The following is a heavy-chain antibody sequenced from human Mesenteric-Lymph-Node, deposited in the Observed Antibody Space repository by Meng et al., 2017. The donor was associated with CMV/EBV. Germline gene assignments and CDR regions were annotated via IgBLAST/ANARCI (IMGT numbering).Heavy chain of an antibody. J-gene: IGHJ5*02. D-gene: IGHD3-10*01. CDR1: GFTFINYA. V-gene: IGHV3-23*01. CDR2: ISGGGGST. CDR3: AKDGSNRVETTALDP. Sequence: GESLKISCAASGFTFINYAMTWVRQAPGKGLEWVSCISGGGGSTYYTDSVKGRFTISRDNSKNTLYLQMNSLRAEDTAIYYCAKDGSNRVETTALDPWGQGTLVTVSS.